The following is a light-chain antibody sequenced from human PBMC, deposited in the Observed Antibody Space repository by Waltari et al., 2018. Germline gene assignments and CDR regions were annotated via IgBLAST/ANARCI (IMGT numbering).Light chain of an antibody. J-gene: IGKJ2*01. CDR2: DVS. V-gene: IGKV3-11*01. CDR1: QSIADY. CDR3: QQRSNWPRFS. Sequence: EIVLTQAPATLSLSPGERATLSCRTSQSIADYLAWYQQKPGQSPRLLIYDVSNRVTGIPVRFSGSGSLTDFTLTITSLEPEDFAVYYCQQRSNWPRFSFGQGTKLEIK.